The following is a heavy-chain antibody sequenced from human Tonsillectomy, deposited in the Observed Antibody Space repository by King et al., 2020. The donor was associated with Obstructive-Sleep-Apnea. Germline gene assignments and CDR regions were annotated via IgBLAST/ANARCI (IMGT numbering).Heavy chain of an antibody. CDR3: AKDRDVRSYYYYGMDV. CDR1: GFTFSGYG. Sequence: QVQLVESGGGVVQPGKSLRLSCAASGFTFSGYGMHWVRQAPGKGLEWVTFIQDDGSKKYYADSVKGRFTISRDNSKNTVFLQMNSLRAEDTAVYYCAKDRDVRSYYYYGMDVWGQGTTVTVSS. J-gene: IGHJ6*02. CDR2: IQDDGSKK. D-gene: IGHD6-6*01. V-gene: IGHV3-30*02.